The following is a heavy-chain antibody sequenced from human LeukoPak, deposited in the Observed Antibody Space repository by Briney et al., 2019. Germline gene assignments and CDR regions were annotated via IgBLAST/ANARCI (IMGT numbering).Heavy chain of an antibody. Sequence: ASVKVSCKASGYTFTGYYIHWVRQAPGQGLEWMGWINPNSGGTNYAQKFQGRVTMTRDTPISTAYMELSRLRSDDTAVYYCATYQYDSGTYLDYWGQGTLVTVSS. D-gene: IGHD3-10*01. CDR2: INPNSGGT. J-gene: IGHJ4*02. V-gene: IGHV1-2*02. CDR1: GYTFTGYY. CDR3: ATYQYDSGTYLDY.